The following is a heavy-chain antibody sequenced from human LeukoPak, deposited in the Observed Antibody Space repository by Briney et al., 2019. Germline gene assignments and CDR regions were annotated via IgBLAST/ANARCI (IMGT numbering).Heavy chain of an antibody. V-gene: IGHV3-11*01. CDR2: ISIDGSTK. CDR1: GFTFSDYY. J-gene: IGHJ1*01. D-gene: IGHD5-18*01. CDR3: ARRYSWDYCVL. Sequence: GRSLRLSCAASGFTFSDYYMSWIRQAPGWGLEWVSYISIDGSTKYYVDSVKGRLPISRANAKNSLYLQMDSLRAEATAVCYFARRYSWDYCVLWGEDTLVSVSS.